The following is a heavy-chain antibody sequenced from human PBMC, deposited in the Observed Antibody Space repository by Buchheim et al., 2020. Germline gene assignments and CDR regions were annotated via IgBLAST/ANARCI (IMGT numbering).Heavy chain of an antibody. D-gene: IGHD4-17*01. CDR1: GFTFSSYG. CDR2: IWYDGSNK. Sequence: QVQLVESGGGVVQPGRSLRLSCAASGFTFSSYGMHWVRQAPGKGLEWMAVIWYDGSNKYYADSVKGRFTISRDNSKNTLYLQMNSLRAEDTAVYYCARGAYGDYVFDYWGQGTL. V-gene: IGHV3-33*01. J-gene: IGHJ4*02. CDR3: ARGAYGDYVFDY.